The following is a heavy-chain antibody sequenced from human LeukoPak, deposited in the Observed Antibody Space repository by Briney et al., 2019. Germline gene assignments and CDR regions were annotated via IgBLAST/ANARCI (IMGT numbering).Heavy chain of an antibody. Sequence: ASVTVSCKTSGYRFTGYYMHWVRQAPGQGLEWMGWINPKSGDPIYVQKLQGRVTLTRDTSIDTVYLELSSLRSDDTAVYYCARDPGHDTSNYGGLDFWGQGSLVTVSS. CDR2: INPKSGDP. J-gene: IGHJ4*02. D-gene: IGHD4-11*01. CDR1: GYRFTGYY. CDR3: ARDPGHDTSNYGGLDF. V-gene: IGHV1-2*02.